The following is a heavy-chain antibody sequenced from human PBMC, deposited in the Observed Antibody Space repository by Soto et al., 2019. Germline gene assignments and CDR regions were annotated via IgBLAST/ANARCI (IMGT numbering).Heavy chain of an antibody. V-gene: IGHV4-39*01. CDR2: IYYSGST. CDR3: ARPIPGYYGMDV. D-gene: IGHD2-21*01. Sequence: QLQLQESGPGLVKPSETLSLTCTVSGGSISSSSYYWGWIRQPPGKGLEWIGRIYYSGSTYYNPSLKSRVTISVDTSKNLFSLKLSSVTAADTAVYYCARPIPGYYGMDVWGQGTTVTVSS. CDR1: GGSISSSSYY. J-gene: IGHJ6*02.